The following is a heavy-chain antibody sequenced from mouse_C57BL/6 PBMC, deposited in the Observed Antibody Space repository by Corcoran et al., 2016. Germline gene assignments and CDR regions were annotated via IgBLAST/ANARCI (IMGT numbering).Heavy chain of an antibody. CDR3: ARKRLYYGSSHYYAMDY. D-gene: IGHD1-1*01. V-gene: IGHV1-26*01. J-gene: IGHJ4*01. CDR1: GYTFTDYY. CDR2: INPNNGGT. Sequence: EVQLQQSGPELVKPGASVKISCKASGYTFTDYYMNWVKQSHGKSLEWIGDINPNNGGTSYNQKFKGKATLTVDKSSSTAYMELRSLTSEDSAVYYCARKRLYYGSSHYYAMDYWGQGTSVTVSS.